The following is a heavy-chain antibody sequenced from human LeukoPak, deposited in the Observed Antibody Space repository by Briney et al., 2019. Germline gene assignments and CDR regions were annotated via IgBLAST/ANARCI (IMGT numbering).Heavy chain of an antibody. CDR2: INPNSGGT. CDR3: ARELESYYYDSSGYLGGY. J-gene: IGHJ4*02. V-gene: IGHV1-2*02. D-gene: IGHD3-22*01. Sequence: ASVKVSCKASGYTFTGYYMHWVRQAPGQGLEWTGWINPNSGGTNYAQKFQGRVTMTRDTSLSTAYMELSRLRSDDTAAYYCARELESYYYDSSGYLGGYWGPRTPVTVSS. CDR1: GYTFTGYY.